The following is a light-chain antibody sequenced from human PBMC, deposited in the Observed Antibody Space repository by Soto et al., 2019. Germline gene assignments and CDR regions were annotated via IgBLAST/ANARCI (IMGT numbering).Light chain of an antibody. J-gene: IGLJ3*02. V-gene: IGLV1-40*01. CDR3: LLYYGAAQLV. Sequence: QSVLTQPPSVSGAPGQRVTISCTGSSSNIGRGYDVHWYQQFPGSAPRLLLSGDSNRPSGVPDRFSGSRSGTSASLAITGLQAEDEADYYCLLYYGAAQLVFGGGTKVTVL. CDR2: GDS. CDR1: SSNIGRGYD.